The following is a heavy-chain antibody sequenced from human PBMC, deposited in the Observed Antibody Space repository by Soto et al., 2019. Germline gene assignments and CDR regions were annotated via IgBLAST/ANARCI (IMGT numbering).Heavy chain of an antibody. CDR1: GGSISSGGYY. V-gene: IGHV4-31*03. CDR3: ARGSEDSGYHPLTRNN. D-gene: IGHD3-22*01. J-gene: IGHJ4*02. CDR2: IYYSGTT. Sequence: QVQLQESGPGLVKPSQTLSLTCTVSGGSISSGGYYWSWIRQHPGKGLEWIGYIYYSGTTYYNPSHKSRVTISVDTSKTQFSLKLSSVTAADTAVYYCARGSEDSGYHPLTRNNWGQGTLVTVSS.